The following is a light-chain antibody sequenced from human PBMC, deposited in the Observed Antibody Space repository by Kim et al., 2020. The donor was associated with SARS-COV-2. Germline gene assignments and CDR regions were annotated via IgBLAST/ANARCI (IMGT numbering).Light chain of an antibody. CDR2: GAS. CDR3: HQYGILPLWT. J-gene: IGKJ1*01. Sequence: PGERATLSCRASQTIAGNFLAWYQQKPGQAPRLLIYGASTNAPDLPDTFSGSGSGTASTLTIGSLEPEGFAFYYCHQYGILPLWTFGHGAKL. V-gene: IGKV3-20*01. CDR1: QTIAGNF.